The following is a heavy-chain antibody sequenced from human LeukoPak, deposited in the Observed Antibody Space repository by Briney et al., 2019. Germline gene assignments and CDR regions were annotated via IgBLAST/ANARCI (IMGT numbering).Heavy chain of an antibody. D-gene: IGHD1-26*01. CDR3: ARGALVGATPYAFDI. Sequence: SETLSLTCTVSGGSISSSSNYWGWIRQPPGKGLEWIGSIYYSGSTYYNPSLKSRVTISVDTSKNQFSLKLSSVTAADTAVYYCARGALVGATPYAFDIWGQGTMVTVSS. V-gene: IGHV4-39*07. CDR2: IYYSGST. J-gene: IGHJ3*02. CDR1: GGSISSSSNY.